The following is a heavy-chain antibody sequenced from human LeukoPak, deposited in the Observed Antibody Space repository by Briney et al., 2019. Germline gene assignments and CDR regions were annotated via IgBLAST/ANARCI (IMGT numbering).Heavy chain of an antibody. D-gene: IGHD1-26*01. CDR3: TREWDNFDY. J-gene: IGHJ4*02. CDR1: GFTFSSYA. V-gene: IGHV3-30-3*01. CDR2: ISYDGSNK. Sequence: PGRSLRLSCAASGFTFSSYAMHWVRQAPGKGLEWVAVISYDGSNKYYADSVKGRFTISRDNSKNTLYLQMNSLRAEDTAVYYCTREWDNFDYWGQGALVTVSS.